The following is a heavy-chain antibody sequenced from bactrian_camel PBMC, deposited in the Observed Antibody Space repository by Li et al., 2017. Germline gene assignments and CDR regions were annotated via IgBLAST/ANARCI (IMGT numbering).Heavy chain of an antibody. CDR1: GFTFSNYG. CDR2: ISAGGETT. V-gene: IGHV3S40*01. J-gene: IGHJ6*01. CDR3: ATHRKPGSWAQFAY. D-gene: IGHD6*01. Sequence: VQLVESGGGLVQPGGSLRLSCAVSGFTFSNYGMMWVRQAPGKGLEWVSVISAGGETTGYSDSVKGRFTISRDNAENTVYLQMNTLKSEDTALYYCATHRKPGSWAQFAYWGQGTQVTVS.